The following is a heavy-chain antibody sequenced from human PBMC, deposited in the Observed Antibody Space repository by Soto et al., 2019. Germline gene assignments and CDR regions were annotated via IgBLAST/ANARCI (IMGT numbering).Heavy chain of an antibody. Sequence: PGGSLRLSCAASGFTFSNSPIHWVRQAPGKGLEWVSVMSYDGDRQYYADSVKGRFTISRDSSKSTLYLQMNNVKIEDTAVYYCAREEYSTHYFDFWGQGTLVTVSS. CDR1: GFTFSNSP. CDR3: AREEYSTHYFDF. J-gene: IGHJ4*02. D-gene: IGHD5-18*01. V-gene: IGHV3-30-3*01. CDR2: MSYDGDRQ.